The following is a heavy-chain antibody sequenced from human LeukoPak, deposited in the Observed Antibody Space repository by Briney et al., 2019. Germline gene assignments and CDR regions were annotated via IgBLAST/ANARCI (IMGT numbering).Heavy chain of an antibody. CDR3: ARDSGWEVVLYASEI. D-gene: IGHD1-26*01. CDR1: GYTFTGYH. Sequence: ASVKVSCKASGYTFTGYHIHWVRQAPGQGLEWMGWINPKSGGSNYAQKFEGWVTMTRDTSMSTVYMELSRLKSDDTAVYYCARDSGWEVVLYASEIWGQGTMVTVSS. CDR2: INPKSGGS. J-gene: IGHJ3*02. V-gene: IGHV1-2*04.